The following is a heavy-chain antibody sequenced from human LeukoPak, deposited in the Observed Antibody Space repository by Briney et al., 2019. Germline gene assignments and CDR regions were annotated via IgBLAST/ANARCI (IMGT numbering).Heavy chain of an antibody. CDR3: ARELGSGIGIAAAGCDY. Sequence: GASVKVSCKASGYTFTGYYMHWVRQAPGQGLEWMGWINPNSGGTNYAQKFQGRVTMTRDTSISTAYMELSRLRSDDTAVYYCARELGSGIGIAAAGCDYWGQGTLVTVSS. D-gene: IGHD6-13*01. J-gene: IGHJ4*02. CDR2: INPNSGGT. V-gene: IGHV1-2*02. CDR1: GYTFTGYY.